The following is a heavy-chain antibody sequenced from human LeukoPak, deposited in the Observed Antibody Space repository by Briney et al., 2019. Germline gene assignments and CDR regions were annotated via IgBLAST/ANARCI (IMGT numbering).Heavy chain of an antibody. Sequence: PGGSLRLSCAVSGFTFSNYVMSWVRQAPGKGLEWVSGIIGSGDITYYADSVKGRFTISRDNSENTLYLQMSTLRADDTGVYYCARAARGYHYWGQGTLVTVSS. CDR1: GFTFSNYV. CDR3: ARAARGYHY. V-gene: IGHV3-23*01. D-gene: IGHD5-12*01. CDR2: IIGSGDIT. J-gene: IGHJ4*02.